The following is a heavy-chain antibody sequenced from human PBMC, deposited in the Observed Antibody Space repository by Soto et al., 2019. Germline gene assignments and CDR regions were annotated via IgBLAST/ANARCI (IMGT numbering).Heavy chain of an antibody. Sequence: QVQLVQSGAEVKKPGASVKVSCKASGYTFTGYYMHWVRQAPGQGREWMGWINPNSGGTNYAQKFQGWVTMTRDTSISTAYMELSRLRSDDTAVYYCARERRYSYGYYYYYGMDVWGQGTTVTVSS. CDR2: INPNSGGT. J-gene: IGHJ6*02. V-gene: IGHV1-2*04. CDR1: GYTFTGYY. D-gene: IGHD5-18*01. CDR3: ARERRYSYGYYYYYGMDV.